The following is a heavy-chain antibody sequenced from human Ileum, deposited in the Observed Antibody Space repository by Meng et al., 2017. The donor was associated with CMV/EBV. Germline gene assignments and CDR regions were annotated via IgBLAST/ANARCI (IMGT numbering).Heavy chain of an antibody. Sequence: FTFSSYVMTGVRQAPGKGLEWVSDISGSGGSTNYADSVKGRFTISRDNSKNTLYLQMNSLRADDTAVYYCAHIPSSRPPAAGRGLGCWGQGTLVTVSS. CDR1: FTFSSYV. V-gene: IGHV3-23*01. CDR2: ISGSGGST. CDR3: AHIPSSRPPAAGRGLGC. J-gene: IGHJ4*02. D-gene: IGHD6-13*01.